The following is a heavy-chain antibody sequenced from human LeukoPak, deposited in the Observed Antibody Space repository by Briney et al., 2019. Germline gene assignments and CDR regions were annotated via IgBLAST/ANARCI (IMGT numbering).Heavy chain of an antibody. CDR2: IWYDGSNK. CDR3: ARDVRYDSSGDNWFDP. Sequence: GRSLRLSCAASGFTFTSYGMHWVRQAPGKGLEWVAIIWYDGSNKYYTDSVKGRFTISRDNSKNTLYLQMNSLRAEDTAVYYCARDVRYDSSGDNWFDPWGQGTLVTVSS. D-gene: IGHD3-22*01. J-gene: IGHJ5*02. V-gene: IGHV3-33*01. CDR1: GFTFTSYG.